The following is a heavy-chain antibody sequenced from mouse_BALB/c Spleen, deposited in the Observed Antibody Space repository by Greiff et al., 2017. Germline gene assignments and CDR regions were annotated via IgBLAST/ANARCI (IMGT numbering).Heavy chain of an antibody. CDR1: GFNIKDYY. CDR2: IDPENGNT. V-gene: IGHV14-1*02. CDR3: AGWFAY. J-gene: IGHJ3*01. Sequence: VQLQQSGAELVRPGALVKLSCKASGFNIKDYYMHWVKQRPEQGLEWIGWIDPENGNTIYDPKFQGKASITADTPSNTAYLQLSSLTSEDTAVYCCAGWFAYWGQGTLVTVSA.